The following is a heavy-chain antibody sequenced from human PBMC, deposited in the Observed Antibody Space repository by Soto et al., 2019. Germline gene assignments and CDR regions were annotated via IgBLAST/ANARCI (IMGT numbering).Heavy chain of an antibody. CDR3: ARDSGDYVAPDY. CDR2: ISYDGSNK. CDR1: GFTFSSYP. J-gene: IGHJ4*02. Sequence: QVQLVESGGGVVQPGRSLRLSCAASGFTFSSYPMHWVRQAPGKGLEWVAVISYDGSNKYYADSVKGRFTISRDNSKNTLYLQMNSLRAEDTAVYYCARDSGDYVAPDYWGQGTLVTVSS. V-gene: IGHV3-30-3*01. D-gene: IGHD4-17*01.